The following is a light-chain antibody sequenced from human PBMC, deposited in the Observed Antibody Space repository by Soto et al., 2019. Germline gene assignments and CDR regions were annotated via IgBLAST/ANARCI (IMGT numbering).Light chain of an antibody. CDR3: SSYTRGITVV. CDR1: SSDVGGYNY. Sequence: QSALTQPASVAGSPGQSSTLSCTGTSSDVGGYNYVSWYQQHPGKAPKLMIYDVSNRPSGVSNRFSGSKSGITASLTIWGLQAEYEADDSCSSYTRGITVVFGGGTTLSVL. CDR2: DVS. V-gene: IGLV2-14*01. J-gene: IGLJ2*01.